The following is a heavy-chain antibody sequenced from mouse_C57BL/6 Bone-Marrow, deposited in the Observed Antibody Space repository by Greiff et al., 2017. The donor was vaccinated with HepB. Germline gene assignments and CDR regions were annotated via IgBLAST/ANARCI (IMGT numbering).Heavy chain of an antibody. D-gene: IGHD2-14*01. CDR3: ARYAPRGRNYFDY. CDR1: GYTFTSYW. V-gene: IGHV1-64*01. J-gene: IGHJ2*01. CDR2: ILPNSGST. Sequence: QVQLQQPGAELLKPGASVKLSCKASGYTFTSYWMPWVKQRPGQGLEWIGMILPNSGSTNYNEKFKSKATLTVDKSSSTAYMQLSSLTSEDSAVYYCARYAPRGRNYFDYWGQGTTLTVSS.